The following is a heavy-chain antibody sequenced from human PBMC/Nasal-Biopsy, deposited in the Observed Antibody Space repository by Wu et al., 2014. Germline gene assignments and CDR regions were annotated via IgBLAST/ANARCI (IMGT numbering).Heavy chain of an antibody. CDR3: AGSGWYSY. CDR2: ITVSDDKT. CDR1: GFGLSYSD. Sequence: LRLSCAVSGFGLSYSDMSWVRQAPGKGLEWLSVITVSDDKTHYADSVKGRFTISRDNSRNTILLQMNSLRADDTAIYYCAGSGWYSYWGQGSLVTVSS. D-gene: IGHD6-19*01. J-gene: IGHJ4*02. V-gene: IGHV3-23*01.